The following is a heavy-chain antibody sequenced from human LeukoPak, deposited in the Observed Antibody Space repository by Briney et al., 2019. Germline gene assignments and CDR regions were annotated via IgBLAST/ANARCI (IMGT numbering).Heavy chain of an antibody. CDR2: IYYSGST. CDR3: ARDDLEDWFDP. CDR1: GGSISSGGYY. J-gene: IGHJ5*02. Sequence: PSETLSLTCTVSGGSISSGGYYWSWIRQHPGKGLEWIGYIYYSGSTYYNPSLKSRVTISVDTSKNQFPLKLSSVTAADTAVYYCARDDLEDWFDPWGQGTLVTVSS. D-gene: IGHD3/OR15-3a*01. V-gene: IGHV4-31*03.